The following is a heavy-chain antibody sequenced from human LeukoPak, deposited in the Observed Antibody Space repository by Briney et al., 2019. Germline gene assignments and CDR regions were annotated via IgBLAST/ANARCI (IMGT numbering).Heavy chain of an antibody. D-gene: IGHD5-18*01. Sequence: PSETLSLTCTVSGDSISTYYWSWIRQPPGKGLEWIGYVYYSGSTNYNPSLKSRVTISVDTSKNQFSLKLRSVTAADTAVYYCARYRTNIYGDAFDIWGQGTMVTVPS. V-gene: IGHV4-59*01. J-gene: IGHJ3*02. CDR3: ARYRTNIYGDAFDI. CDR2: VYYSGST. CDR1: GDSISTYY.